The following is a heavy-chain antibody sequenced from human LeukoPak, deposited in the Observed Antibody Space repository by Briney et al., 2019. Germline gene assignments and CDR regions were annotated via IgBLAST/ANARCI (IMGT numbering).Heavy chain of an antibody. V-gene: IGHV3-23*01. CDR2: ISGSGGST. CDR1: GFTFSSYA. D-gene: IGHD5-18*01. J-gene: IGHJ4*02. CDR3: ASTSGYSYGNLNFDY. Sequence: GGSLRLSCAASGFTFSSYAMSWVRQAPGKGLEWVSAISGSGGSTYYADSVKGRFTISRDNSKNTLYLQMNSLRAEDTAVYYCASTSGYSYGNLNFDYWGQGTLVTVSS.